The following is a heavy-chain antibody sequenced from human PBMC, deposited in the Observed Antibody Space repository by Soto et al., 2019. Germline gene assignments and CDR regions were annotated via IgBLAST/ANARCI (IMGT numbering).Heavy chain of an antibody. CDR1: GFTFSSYG. Sequence: QVQLVESGGGVVQPGRSLRLSCAASGFTFSSYGMHWVRQAPGKGLEWVAVIWYDGSNKYYADSVKGRFTISRDNSKNTLYLQMNSLRAEDTAVYYCASGSTVQPDWYFDLWGRGTLVTVSS. CDR2: IWYDGSNK. V-gene: IGHV3-33*01. J-gene: IGHJ2*01. D-gene: IGHD4-17*01. CDR3: ASGSTVQPDWYFDL.